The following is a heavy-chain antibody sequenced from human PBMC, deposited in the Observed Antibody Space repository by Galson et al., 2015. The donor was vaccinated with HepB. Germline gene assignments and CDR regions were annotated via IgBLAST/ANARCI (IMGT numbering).Heavy chain of an antibody. J-gene: IGHJ5*02. Sequence: SVKVSCKASGYTFTNYGVSWVRQAPGQGLEWMGWISGYNGNTNYAKKFQGRVTMTTDTSTSTAYMELRSLRSDDTAVFYCARDVPGGFLEWFKPDDCFDPWGQGTLVTVSS. D-gene: IGHD3-3*01. V-gene: IGHV1-18*01. CDR1: GYTFTNYG. CDR2: ISGYNGNT. CDR3: ARDVPGGFLEWFKPDDCFDP.